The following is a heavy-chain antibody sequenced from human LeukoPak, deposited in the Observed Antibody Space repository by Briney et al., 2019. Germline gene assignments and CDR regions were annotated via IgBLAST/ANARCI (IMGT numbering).Heavy chain of an antibody. CDR1: GFIFSRYA. CDR3: AKEYSSSSVGWFDL. CDR2: FCGSGGST. D-gene: IGHD6-13*01. J-gene: IGHJ5*02. V-gene: IGHV3-23*01. Sequence: PGGSLSLSCAASGFIFSRYAMSWVRQAPGKGLEWVSAFCGSGGSTYYAVCVKGRFTISRDNSKNTLYLQMNSLIAEDTAVDYCAKEYSSSSVGWFDLWGQGTRVTVSS.